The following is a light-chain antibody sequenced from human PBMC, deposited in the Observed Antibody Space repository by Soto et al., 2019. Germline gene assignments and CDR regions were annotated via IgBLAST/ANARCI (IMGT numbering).Light chain of an antibody. V-gene: IGKV1-12*01. J-gene: IGKJ4*01. CDR3: QLANSFPLT. Sequence: DIQMTQSPSSVSASVGDRVTITCRASQGTSSWLAWYQQKSGKAPNLLIYAASSLQSGVPSRFSGSGSGTDFTLTISSLQLEDFATYYWQLANSFPLTFGGGTKVEIK. CDR1: QGTSSW. CDR2: AAS.